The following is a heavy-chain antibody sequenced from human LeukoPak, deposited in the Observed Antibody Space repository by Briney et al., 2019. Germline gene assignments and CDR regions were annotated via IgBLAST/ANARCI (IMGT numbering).Heavy chain of an antibody. J-gene: IGHJ4*02. V-gene: IGHV1-69*04. D-gene: IGHD5-12*01. CDR2: IIPILGIA. CDR3: ARDPVSGLRSPGYFDY. Sequence: GSSVKVSCKASGGTFSSYAISWVRQAPGQGLEWMGRIIPILGIANYAQKVQGRVTITADKSTSTAYMELSSLRSEDTAVYYCARDPVSGLRSPGYFDYWGQGTLVTVSS. CDR1: GGTFSSYA.